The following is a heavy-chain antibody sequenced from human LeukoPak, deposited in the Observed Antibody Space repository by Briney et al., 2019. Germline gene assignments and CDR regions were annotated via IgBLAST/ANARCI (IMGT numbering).Heavy chain of an antibody. D-gene: IGHD2-15*01. CDR2: ISSSSSYI. CDR3: ASIQGYCSGGSCD. Sequence: GGSLRLSCAASGFTFSSYSMNWVRQAPGKGLEWVSSISSSSSYIYYADSVKGRFTISRDNAKNSLYLQMNSLRAEDTAVYYCASIQGYCSGGSCDWGQGTLVTVSS. CDR1: GFTFSSYS. V-gene: IGHV3-21*01. J-gene: IGHJ4*02.